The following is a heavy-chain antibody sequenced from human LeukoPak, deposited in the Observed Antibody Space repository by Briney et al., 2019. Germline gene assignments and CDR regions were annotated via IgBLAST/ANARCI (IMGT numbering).Heavy chain of an antibody. CDR1: GFTSRNYG. CDR2: MSYDGSNK. J-gene: IGHJ4*02. CDR3: AKDRKLIASIVTS. Sequence: GGSLRLSCAASGFTSRNYGMHWVRQAPGKGLEWVAVMSYDGSNKYYADSVKGRFTISRDNSKNTLYLQMNSLRPEDTAVYYCAKDRKLIASIVTSWGQGALVTVSS. D-gene: IGHD2-8*01. V-gene: IGHV3-30*18.